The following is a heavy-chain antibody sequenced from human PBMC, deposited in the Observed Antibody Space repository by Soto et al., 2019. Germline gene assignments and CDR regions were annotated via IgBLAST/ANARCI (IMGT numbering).Heavy chain of an antibody. CDR2: IYYTGST. J-gene: IGHJ4*02. V-gene: IGHV4-31*03. CDR1: GGSIYTGGFY. Sequence: LSLTCXVSGGSIYTGGFYWSWIRRLPGKGLEWLGYIYYTGSTQYTPSLKSRLSISTDTSDNQFSLRLNSVTAADTAVYYCAKIGSGSYYNANDYWGQGTLVTVSS. CDR3: AKIGSGSYYNANDY. D-gene: IGHD3-10*01.